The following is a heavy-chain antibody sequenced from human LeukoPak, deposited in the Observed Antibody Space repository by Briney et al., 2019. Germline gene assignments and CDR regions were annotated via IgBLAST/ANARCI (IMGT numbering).Heavy chain of an antibody. D-gene: IGHD6-19*01. J-gene: IGHJ4*02. CDR3: AREGSSGSENYFDY. CDR1: GYSISSGYY. Sequence: SETLSLTCAVSGYSISSGYYWGWIRQPPGKGLEWIGSIYHSGSTYYNPSLKSRVTISVDTSKNQFSLKLSSVTAADTAVYYCAREGSSGSENYFDYWGQGTLVTVSS. V-gene: IGHV4-38-2*02. CDR2: IYHSGST.